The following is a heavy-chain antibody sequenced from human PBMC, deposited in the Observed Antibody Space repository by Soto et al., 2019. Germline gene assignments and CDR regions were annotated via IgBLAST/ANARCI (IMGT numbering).Heavy chain of an antibody. D-gene: IGHD1-26*01. CDR1: GGTFSSYT. J-gene: IGHJ6*02. Sequence: QVQLVQSGAEVKKPGSSVKVSCKASGGTFSSYTISWVRQAPGQRLEWMGRIIPILGIANYAQKFQGRVTITADKSTSTAYMELSSLRSEDTAVYYCARGQGATSYYYYGMDVWGQGTTVTVSS. CDR2: IIPILGIA. CDR3: ARGQGATSYYYYGMDV. V-gene: IGHV1-69*02.